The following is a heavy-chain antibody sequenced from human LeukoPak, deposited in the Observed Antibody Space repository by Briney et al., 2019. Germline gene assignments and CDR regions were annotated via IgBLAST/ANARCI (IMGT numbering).Heavy chain of an antibody. CDR1: GGSISSNSYY. CDR2: IYYSGST. D-gene: IGHD3-10*01. J-gene: IGHJ4*02. V-gene: IGHV4-39*07. CDR3: ARAEITMPFDY. Sequence: SETLSLTCTVSGGSISSNSYYWGWIRQPPGKGLEWIGSIYYSGSTYYNPSLKSRVTISVDTSKNQFSLKLSSVTAADTAVYYCARAEITMPFDYWGQGTLVAVSS.